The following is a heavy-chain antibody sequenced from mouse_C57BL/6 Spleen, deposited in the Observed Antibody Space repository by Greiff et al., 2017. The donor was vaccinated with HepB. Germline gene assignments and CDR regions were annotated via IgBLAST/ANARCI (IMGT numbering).Heavy chain of an antibody. CDR3: ARWGIYYDYDWFAY. Sequence: VQLKESGPVLVKPGASVKMSCKASGYTFTDYYMNWVKQSHGKSLEWIGVINPYNGGTSYNQKFKGKATLTVDKSSSTAYMELNSLTSEDSAVYYCARWGIYYDYDWFAYWGQGTLVTVSA. D-gene: IGHD2-4*01. CDR1: GYTFTDYY. J-gene: IGHJ3*01. CDR2: INPYNGGT. V-gene: IGHV1-19*01.